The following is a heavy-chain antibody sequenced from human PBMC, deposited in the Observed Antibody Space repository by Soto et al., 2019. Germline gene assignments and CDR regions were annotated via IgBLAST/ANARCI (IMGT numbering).Heavy chain of an antibody. CDR2: LDAEDGET. V-gene: IGHV1-24*01. J-gene: IGHJ4*02. CDR1: GYSLRDLS. Sequence: ASVKVSCKVSGYSLRDLSIHWVRQAPGKGLEWMCGLDAEDGETIYAQKLQGRGTMTEDTSTDTAYMELSSLTSEDTAMYYCATLPRTIERTPAAIWSFDYWGQGTLVTVSS. CDR3: ATLPRTIERTPAAIWSFDY. D-gene: IGHD2-2*01.